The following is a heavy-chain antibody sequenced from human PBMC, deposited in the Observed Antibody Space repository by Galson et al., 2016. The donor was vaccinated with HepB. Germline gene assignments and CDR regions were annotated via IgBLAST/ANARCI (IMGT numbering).Heavy chain of an antibody. CDR3: ARDELSGCRSTNCYAVYGMDV. Sequence: SLRLSCAASGFTFSTYAMHWVRQAPGKGLEWVAVISYDGSDSYYADSVKGRFTISRDNSKNTLYVQMNSLRAEDTAVYYCARDELSGCRSTNCYAVYGMDVWGQGTTVTVSS. CDR2: ISYDGSDS. CDR1: GFTFSTYA. D-gene: IGHD2-2*01. V-gene: IGHV3-30-3*01. J-gene: IGHJ6*02.